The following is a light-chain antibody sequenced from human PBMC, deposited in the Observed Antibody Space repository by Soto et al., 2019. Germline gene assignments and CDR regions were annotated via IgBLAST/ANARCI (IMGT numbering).Light chain of an antibody. CDR1: QSVSSSY. V-gene: IGKV3-20*01. CDR3: QQYGSSPGT. CDR2: GAS. J-gene: IGKJ1*01. Sequence: EIVLTQSPGTLSLTPGERATLSCRASQSVSSSYFAWYQQKPGQAPRLLIYGASSRATGIPDRFSGSGSGTDFTLTISRLEPDDFAVYYCQQYGSSPGTFGQGTKVEIK.